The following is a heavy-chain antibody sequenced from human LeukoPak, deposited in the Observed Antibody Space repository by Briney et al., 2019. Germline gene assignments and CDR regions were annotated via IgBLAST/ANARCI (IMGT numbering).Heavy chain of an antibody. V-gene: IGHV3-21*01. CDR2: SSTSSTYM. D-gene: IGHD3-10*01. Sequence: GGSLRLSCAASGFTFSNYILNWVRQAPGEGLEWVSSSSTSSTYMYYADSVKGRFTISRDNAKSSLYLQMNSLRAEDTAVYYCARAMSFYYGSAFDYWGQGTLVTVSS. J-gene: IGHJ4*02. CDR1: GFTFSNYI. CDR3: ARAMSFYYGSAFDY.